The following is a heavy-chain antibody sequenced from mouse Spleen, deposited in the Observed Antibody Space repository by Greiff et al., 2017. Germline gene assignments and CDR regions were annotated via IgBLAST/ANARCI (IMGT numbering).Heavy chain of an antibody. D-gene: IGHD1-1*01. Sequence: EVQLQESVAELVRPGASVKLSCTASGFNIKNTYMHWVKQRPEQGLEWIGRIDPANGNTKYAPKFQGKATITADTSSNTAYLQLSSLTSEDTAIYYCARSYYGSSPLYYAMDYWGQGTSVTVSS. CDR1: GFNIKNTY. J-gene: IGHJ4*01. CDR3: ARSYYGSSPLYYAMDY. V-gene: IGHV14-3*01. CDR2: IDPANGNT.